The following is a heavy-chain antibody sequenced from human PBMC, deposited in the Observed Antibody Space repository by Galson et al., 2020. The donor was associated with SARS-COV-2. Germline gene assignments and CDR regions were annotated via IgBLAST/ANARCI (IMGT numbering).Heavy chain of an antibody. CDR3: AKDYYGSGSYPGRVYYYYGMDV. CDR2: ISGSGGST. D-gene: IGHD3-10*01. CDR1: GFTLSSYA. J-gene: IGHJ6*02. V-gene: IGHV3-23*01. Sequence: TGGSLRLSCAASGFTLSSYAMSWVRQAPGMGLEWVSAISGSGGSTYYADSVKGRFTISRDNSKNTLYLQMNSLRAEDTAVYYCAKDYYGSGSYPGRVYYYYGMDVWGQGTTVTVSS.